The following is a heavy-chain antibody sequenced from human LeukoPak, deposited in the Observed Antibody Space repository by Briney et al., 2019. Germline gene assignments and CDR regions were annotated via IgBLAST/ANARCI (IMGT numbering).Heavy chain of an antibody. J-gene: IGHJ6*04. D-gene: IGHD3-10*01. Sequence: PSETLSLTCAVYGGSFSGYYWSWIRLPPGKGLEWIGEINHSGSTNYNPSLKSRVTISVDTSKSQFSLKLSSVTAADTAVYYCARGNVIMVRGVRDNYYYGMDVWGKGTTVTVSS. CDR2: INHSGST. V-gene: IGHV4-34*01. CDR3: ARGNVIMVRGVRDNYYYGMDV. CDR1: GGSFSGYY.